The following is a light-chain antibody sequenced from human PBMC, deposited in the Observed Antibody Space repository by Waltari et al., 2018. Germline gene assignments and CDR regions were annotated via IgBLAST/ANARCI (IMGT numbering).Light chain of an antibody. V-gene: IGLV3-27*01. CDR1: VLTRKF. Sequence: SYELTQPSSVSVSPGQTARIACSGDVLTRKFARWFQQKPGQAPVLVIYKNTERPSGIPERCSGSASGTTVTLTVSGSQVEDEADYYCYSAADNTVIFGGGTKLTVL. CDR3: YSAADNTVI. CDR2: KNT. J-gene: IGLJ2*01.